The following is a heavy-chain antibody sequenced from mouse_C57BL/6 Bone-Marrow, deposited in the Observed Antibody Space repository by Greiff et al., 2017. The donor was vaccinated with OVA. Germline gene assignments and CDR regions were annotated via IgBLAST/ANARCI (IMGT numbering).Heavy chain of an antibody. D-gene: IGHD1-1*01. CDR1: GYTFTSYW. Sequence: QVQLQQPGAELVKPGASVKLSCKASGYTFTSYWMHWVKQRPGQGLEWIGMIHPNSGSTNYTEKFKSKATLTVDKSSSPAYMQLRSLTSEDSAVYYCARWDTNPYYYAMDYWGQGTSVTVSS. V-gene: IGHV1-64*01. CDR2: IHPNSGST. CDR3: ARWDTNPYYYAMDY. J-gene: IGHJ4*01.